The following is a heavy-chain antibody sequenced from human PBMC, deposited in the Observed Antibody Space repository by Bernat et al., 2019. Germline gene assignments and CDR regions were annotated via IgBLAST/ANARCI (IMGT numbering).Heavy chain of an antibody. D-gene: IGHD6-25*01. V-gene: IGHV3-30*18. CDR1: GFTFRNYG. J-gene: IGHJ6*02. CDR2: ISYDGSDK. CDR3: AKELGSGNYAMDV. Sequence: QVQLVESGGGLVKPGRSLRLSCAASGFTFRNYGMHWVRQAPGKGLEWVALISYDGSDKYYTDSVKGQFTISRDNSRNTLYLQMSSLRVEDTAVYYCAKELGSGNYAMDVWGQGTTVTVSS.